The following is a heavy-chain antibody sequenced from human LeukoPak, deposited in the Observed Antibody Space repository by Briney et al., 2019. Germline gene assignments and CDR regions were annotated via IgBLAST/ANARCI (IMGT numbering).Heavy chain of an antibody. D-gene: IGHD5-18*01. Sequence: KPSETLSLTCTVSGDSISTYYWSWLRQPPGRGLEWFGYIHTSGTTDYNPSLRGRVTLSLDTSRNQYSLKLTSVTAADTAVYYCARRNIASDFDYWGQGTLVTVSS. V-gene: IGHV4-4*09. CDR3: ARRNIASDFDY. CDR1: GDSISTYY. CDR2: IHTSGTT. J-gene: IGHJ4*02.